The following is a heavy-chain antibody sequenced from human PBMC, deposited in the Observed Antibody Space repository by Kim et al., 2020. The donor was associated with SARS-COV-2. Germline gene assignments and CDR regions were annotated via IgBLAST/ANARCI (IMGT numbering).Heavy chain of an antibody. CDR2: GGDT. Sequence: GGDTYYAAAVNGRFTISRDNSKNTLYLQMNSLRVEDTAVYYCARGSTFDIWGQGTMVTVSS. V-gene: IGHV3-23*01. CDR3: ARGSTFDI. J-gene: IGHJ3*02.